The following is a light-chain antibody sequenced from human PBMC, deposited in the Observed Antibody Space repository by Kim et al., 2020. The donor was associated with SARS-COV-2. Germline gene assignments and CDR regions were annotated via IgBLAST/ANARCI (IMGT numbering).Light chain of an antibody. CDR2: EVS. Sequence: GQSFTPSCPGTISDVGSYNLVSWYQQHPGKAPKLMIYEVSKRPSGVSNRFSGSKSGNTASLTISGLQAEDEADYYCCSYAGSSTWVFGGGTQLTVL. J-gene: IGLJ3*02. CDR3: CSYAGSSTWV. V-gene: IGLV2-23*02. CDR1: ISDVGSYNL.